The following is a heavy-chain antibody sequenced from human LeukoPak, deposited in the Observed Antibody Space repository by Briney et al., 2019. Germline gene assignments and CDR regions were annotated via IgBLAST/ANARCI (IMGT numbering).Heavy chain of an antibody. CDR1: GFTFDDYA. CDR3: ARGDSSSPNWFDP. V-gene: IGHV3-9*01. D-gene: IGHD6-13*01. CDR2: ISWNSGSI. Sequence: PGGSLRLSCAASGFTFDDYAMHWVRQAPGKGLEWVSGISWNSGSIGYADSVKGRFTISRDNAKNSLYLQMNSLRAEDTALYYCARGDSSSPNWFDPWGQGTLVTVSS. J-gene: IGHJ5*02.